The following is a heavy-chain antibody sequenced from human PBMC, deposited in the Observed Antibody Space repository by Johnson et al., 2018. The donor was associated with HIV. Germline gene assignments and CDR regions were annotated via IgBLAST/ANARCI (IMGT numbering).Heavy chain of an antibody. CDR2: IGTAGDT. CDR1: GFTFSSYA. D-gene: IGHD2-21*01. CDR3: AKAHCPGCDGFDI. J-gene: IGHJ3*02. V-gene: IGHV3-13*01. Sequence: VQLVESGGGVVQPGRSLRLSCAASGFTFSSYAMHWVRQATGKGLEWVSAIGTAGDTYYPGSVKGRFTISRENAKNSLYLQMNSLRAGDTAVYYFAKAHCPGCDGFDIWGQGTMVTVSS.